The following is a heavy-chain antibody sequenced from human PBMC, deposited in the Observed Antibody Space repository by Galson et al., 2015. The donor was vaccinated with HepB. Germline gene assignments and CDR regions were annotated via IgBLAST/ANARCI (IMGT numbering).Heavy chain of an antibody. D-gene: IGHD3-9*01. CDR1: GFTFSNYW. V-gene: IGHV3-74*01. Sequence: SLRLSGAASGFTFSNYWMHWVRQAPGKGLVWVSRINSDGTYITYTDSVKGRFTISRDNAKNTLYLQMNSLRAEDTALYYCARGVLDRGEDSPGYFYNWFDSWGQGILVTVSS. CDR3: ARGVLDRGEDSPGYFYNWFDS. J-gene: IGHJ5*01. CDR2: INSDGTYI.